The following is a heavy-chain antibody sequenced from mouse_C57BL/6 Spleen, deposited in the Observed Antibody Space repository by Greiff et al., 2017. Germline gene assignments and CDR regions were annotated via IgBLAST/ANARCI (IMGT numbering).Heavy chain of an antibody. Sequence: SGPELVKPGASVKIPCKASGYTFTDYNMDWVKQSHGKSLEWIGDINPNNGGTIYNQKFKGKATLTVDKSSSTAYMELRSLTSEDTAVYDCARGGITTVVPYGDYAMDYWGQGTSVTVSS. CDR1: GYTFTDYN. D-gene: IGHD1-1*01. J-gene: IGHJ4*01. CDR2: INPNNGGT. CDR3: ARGGITTVVPYGDYAMDY. V-gene: IGHV1-18*01.